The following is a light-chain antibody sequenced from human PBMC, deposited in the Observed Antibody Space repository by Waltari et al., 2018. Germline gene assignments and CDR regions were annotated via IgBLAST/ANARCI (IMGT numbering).Light chain of an antibody. CDR2: DVT. CDR1: GSDIGGSDY. J-gene: IGLJ3*02. Sequence: QSALTQPRSVSGSPGQSVTISCTGTGSDIGGSDYVSWYQQHPGKAPKLVSYDVTKRPSGVPDRFSGSKSGTSASLTVSRRQADDEADYYCCSFAGTWVFGGGTKLTVL. CDR3: CSFAGTWV. V-gene: IGLV2-11*01.